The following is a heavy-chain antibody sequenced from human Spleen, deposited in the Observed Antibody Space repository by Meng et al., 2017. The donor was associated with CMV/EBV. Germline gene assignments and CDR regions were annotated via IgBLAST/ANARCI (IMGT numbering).Heavy chain of an antibody. CDR3: ARDRAGRGYYYGMDV. D-gene: IGHD6-19*01. CDR1: GYTFTGYY. CDR2: MNPNSGGT. Sequence: ASVKVSCKASGYTFTGYYIHWVRQAPGQGLEWMGWMNPNSGGTNQAQKFQGRVTMTRDTSISTAYMELSRLRSDDTAVYYCARDRAGRGYYYGMDVWGQGTTVTVSS. J-gene: IGHJ6*02. V-gene: IGHV1-2*02.